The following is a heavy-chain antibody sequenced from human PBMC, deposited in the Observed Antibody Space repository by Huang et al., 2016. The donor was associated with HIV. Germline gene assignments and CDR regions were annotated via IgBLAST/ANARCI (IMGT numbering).Heavy chain of an antibody. D-gene: IGHD3-10*01. CDR2: IESDGSST. V-gene: IGHV3-74*01. CDR3: ARGSRQGKYYYGSGTAY. Sequence: EVQLVESGGGLVQPGGSLRLSCAASGFTFSSYWLPCVRQVPGKVLVWVSHIESDGSSTSHAASVKVLFTISRDNAKNTLYLQMNSLRAEDTAVYYCARGSRQGKYYYGSGTAYWGQGTLVTVSS. CDR1: GFTFSSYW. J-gene: IGHJ4*02.